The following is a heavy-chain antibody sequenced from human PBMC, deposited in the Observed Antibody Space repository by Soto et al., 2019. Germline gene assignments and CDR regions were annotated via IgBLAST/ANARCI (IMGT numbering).Heavy chain of an antibody. CDR1: GGSISSSSHY. CDR2: IYYSGST. V-gene: IGHV4-39*01. CDR3: ASSATHLEWLLYAAFDY. D-gene: IGHD3-3*01. J-gene: IGHJ4*02. Sequence: SETLSLTCTVSGGSISSSSHYWGWIRQPPGKGLEWIGSIYYSGSTYYNPSLKSRVTISVDTSKNQFSLKLSSVTAADTAVYYCASSATHLEWLLYAAFDYWGQGTLVTVSS.